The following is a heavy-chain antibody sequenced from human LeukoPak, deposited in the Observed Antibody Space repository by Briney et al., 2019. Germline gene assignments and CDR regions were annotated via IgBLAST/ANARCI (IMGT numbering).Heavy chain of an antibody. V-gene: IGHV4-34*01. CDR1: GGSFSGYY. D-gene: IGHD3-3*01. CDR3: ARGAQYYDFWSGYYTGFWFDP. Sequence: PSETLSLTCAVYGGSFSGYYWSWIRQPPGKGLEWIGETNHSGSTNYNPSLKSRVTISVDTSKNQFSLKLSSVTAADTAVYYCARGAQYYDFWSGYYTGFWFDPWGQGTLVTVSS. CDR2: TNHSGST. J-gene: IGHJ5*02.